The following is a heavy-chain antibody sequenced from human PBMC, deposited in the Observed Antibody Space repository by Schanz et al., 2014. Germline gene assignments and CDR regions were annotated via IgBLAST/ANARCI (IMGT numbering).Heavy chain of an antibody. V-gene: IGHV3-7*03. CDR1: GFTFSNFA. Sequence: VQLVESGGGVVQPGRSLRLSCAASGFTFSNFAMHWVRQAPGKGLEWVANIKQDGSEKSYVDSVKGRFTISRDNAKNSLYLQMNSLRAEDTALYYCAKDMEGYCDTIAYTIPALDIWGQGTMVTVAS. D-gene: IGHD2-15*01. CDR2: IKQDGSEK. J-gene: IGHJ3*02. CDR3: AKDMEGYCDTIAYTIPALDI.